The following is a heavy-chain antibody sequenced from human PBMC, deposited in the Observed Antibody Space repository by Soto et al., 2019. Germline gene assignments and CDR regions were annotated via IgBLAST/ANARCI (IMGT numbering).Heavy chain of an antibody. CDR1: GFTVSSNY. V-gene: IGHV3-53*01. Sequence: PGWSLRLSCASSGFTVSSNYMSWVRQAPGKGLEWVSVIYSGFSTYYADSVKGRFTISRDNSKNTLYLQMNSLRAEDTAVYYCAREPPAYYDFWNYGMDVWGQGTTVTVSS. CDR3: AREPPAYYDFWNYGMDV. D-gene: IGHD3-3*01. CDR2: IYSGFST. J-gene: IGHJ6*02.